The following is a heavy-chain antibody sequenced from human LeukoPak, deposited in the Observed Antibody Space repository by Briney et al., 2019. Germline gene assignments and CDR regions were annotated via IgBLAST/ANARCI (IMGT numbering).Heavy chain of an antibody. V-gene: IGHV4-59*01. Sequence: SETLSLTCTVSGGSISSYYWSWIRQPPGKGLEWIGYIYYSGSTNYNPSLKSRVTISVDTSKNQFSLKLSSVTAADTAVYYCARDSYGSGSYYPLWGQGTLVTVSS. D-gene: IGHD3-10*01. CDR3: ARDSYGSGSYYPL. CDR1: GGSISSYY. CDR2: IYYSGST. J-gene: IGHJ4*02.